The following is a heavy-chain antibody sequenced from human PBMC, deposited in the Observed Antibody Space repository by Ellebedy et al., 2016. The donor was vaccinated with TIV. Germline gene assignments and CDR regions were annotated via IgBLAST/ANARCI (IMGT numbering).Heavy chain of an antibody. CDR3: VRGGGSGNHFEF. V-gene: IGHV3-7*01. Sequence: PGGSLRLSCADSDFTFSFYWMSWVRQAPGQGLEWVANIDPAGSETNYVDSVKGRFTMSRDNAKSSLFLQMSSLRPDDTAVYYCVRGGGSGNHFEFWGQGTLVAVSS. J-gene: IGHJ4*02. D-gene: IGHD6-19*01. CDR1: DFTFSFYW. CDR2: IDPAGSET.